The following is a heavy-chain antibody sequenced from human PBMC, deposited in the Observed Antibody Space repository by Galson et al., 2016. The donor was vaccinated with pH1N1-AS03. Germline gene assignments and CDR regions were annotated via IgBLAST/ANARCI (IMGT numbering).Heavy chain of an antibody. J-gene: IGHJ3*02. CDR3: ARGKDFWSGYPDDAFDI. Sequence: SLRLSCAASGITFSGYWMTWVRQAPGKGLEWVANIKQDGSEKYSVDSVKGRFTISRGNAKNSLYLQMNSLRAEDTAVYYCARGKDFWSGYPDDAFDIWGQGTMVTVSS. D-gene: IGHD3-3*01. CDR2: IKQDGSEK. CDR1: GITFSGYW. V-gene: IGHV3-7*03.